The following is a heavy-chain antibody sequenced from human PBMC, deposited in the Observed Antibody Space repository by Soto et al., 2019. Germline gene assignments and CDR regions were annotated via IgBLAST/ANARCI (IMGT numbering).Heavy chain of an antibody. D-gene: IGHD2-21*02. Sequence: QLVQSGGGVVQPGGSLRLTCAASTFDLSHYAIHWVRQAPGKGLEWVALLSFDGSEKFFIDSVKGRFTISRDSSNNRVFLQSNSLRGDDTAVYFCARAHTMTASARRRHFVCTRQNEDTHYYGMDVWGQGATVSVSS. CDR2: LSFDGSEK. CDR1: TFDLSHYA. CDR3: ARAHTMTASARRRHFVCTRQNEDTHYYGMDV. J-gene: IGHJ6*02. V-gene: IGHV3-30*04.